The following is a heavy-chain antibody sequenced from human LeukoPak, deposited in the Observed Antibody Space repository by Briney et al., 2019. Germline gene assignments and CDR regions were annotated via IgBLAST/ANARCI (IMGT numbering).Heavy chain of an antibody. CDR1: GGSFSGHY. CDR3: ARTGSGSYIAAPGGDAFDI. D-gene: IGHD6-6*01. J-gene: IGHJ3*02. CDR2: INDSGST. Sequence: SETLSLTCAVYGGSFSGHYWSWIRQPPGKGLEWIGEINDSGSTNYNPSLKNRVTLSVDTSKNQFSVKLSSVTAADTAVYYCARTGSGSYIAAPGGDAFDIWGQGTMVTVSS. V-gene: IGHV4-34*01.